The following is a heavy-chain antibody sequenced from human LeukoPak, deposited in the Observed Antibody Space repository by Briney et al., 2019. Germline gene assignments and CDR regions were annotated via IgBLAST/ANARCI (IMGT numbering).Heavy chain of an antibody. CDR2: ISSSGSTI. D-gene: IGHD3-9*01. CDR1: GFIFSDYY. V-gene: IGHV3-11*01. Sequence: PGGSLRLSCAASGFIFSDYYMSWIRQAPGKGLEWVSYISSSGSTIYYADSVKGRFTISRDNAKNSLYLQMNSLRAEDTAVYYCARVRYFDYYMDVWGKGTTVTISS. CDR3: ARVRYFDYYMDV. J-gene: IGHJ6*03.